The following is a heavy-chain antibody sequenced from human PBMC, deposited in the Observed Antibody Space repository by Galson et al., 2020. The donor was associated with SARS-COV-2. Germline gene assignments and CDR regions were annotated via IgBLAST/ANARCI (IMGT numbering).Heavy chain of an antibody. CDR1: GGSISSYY. D-gene: IGHD5-12*01. J-gene: IGHJ6*02. V-gene: IGHV4-59*01. Sequence: SETLSLTCTVSGGSISSYYWSWIRQPPGKGLEWIGYIHYSGSTNYNPSLKSRVTISVDTSKNQFSLKLSSVTAADTAVYYCARGRGYSGYAQGSYYGMDVWGQGTTVTVSS. CDR3: ARGRGYSGYAQGSYYGMDV. CDR2: IHYSGST.